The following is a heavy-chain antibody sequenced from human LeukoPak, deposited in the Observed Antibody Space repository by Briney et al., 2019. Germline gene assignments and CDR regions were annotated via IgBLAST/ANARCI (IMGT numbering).Heavy chain of an antibody. V-gene: IGHV3-48*02. J-gene: IGHJ3*02. CDR2: INSGSSTI. CDR3: ARVLLERPGIDSFDM. CDR1: GFRLGRYS. Sequence: PGGSLRLSCGASGFRLGRYSMDWVRQAPGKGLEWVSHINSGSSTIYYADSVKGRFTISRDNAGNSLYLQMNSLRDEDTAVYYCARVLLERPGIDSFDMWGQGTMVTVSS. D-gene: IGHD1-1*01.